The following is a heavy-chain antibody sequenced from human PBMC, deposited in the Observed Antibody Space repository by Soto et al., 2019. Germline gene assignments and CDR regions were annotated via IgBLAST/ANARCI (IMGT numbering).Heavy chain of an antibody. CDR1: GYTFTSYA. D-gene: IGHD2-15*01. CDR3: ARADIVVVVAANDC. J-gene: IGHJ4*02. V-gene: IGHV1-3*01. Sequence: ASVKVSCKASGYTFTSYAMHWVRQAPGQRLEWMGWINAGNGNTKYSQKFQGRVTITRDTSASTAYMELSSLRSEDTAVYYCARADIVVVVAANDCWGQGTMVTV. CDR2: INAGNGNT.